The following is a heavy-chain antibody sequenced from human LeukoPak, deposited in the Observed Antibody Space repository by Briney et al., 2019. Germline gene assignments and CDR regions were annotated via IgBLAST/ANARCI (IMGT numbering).Heavy chain of an antibody. D-gene: IGHD6-6*01. CDR1: GGSFSGYY. J-gene: IGHJ6*03. CDR2: INHSGST. V-gene: IGHV4-34*01. CDR3: ARREQLVGWNYYYYYYMDV. Sequence: SETLSLTCAVYGGSFSGYYWSWIRQPPGKGLEWIGEINHSGSTNYNPSLKSRVTISVDTSKNQFSLKLTSVTAAGTAVYYCARREQLVGWNYYYYYYMDVWGKGTTVTVSS.